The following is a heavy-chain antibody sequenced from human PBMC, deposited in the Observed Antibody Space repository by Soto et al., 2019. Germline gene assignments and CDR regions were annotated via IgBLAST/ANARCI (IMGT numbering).Heavy chain of an antibody. CDR1: GGTFNSYA. V-gene: IGHV1-69*12. CDR3: ARGLGGGYSGQY. D-gene: IGHD5-18*01. CDR2: IIPMFGIG. J-gene: IGHJ4*02. Sequence: QVQLVQSGAEVKRPGSSVKVSCKASGGTFNSYAISWVRQAPGQGLEWMGGIIPMFGIGNYAQKFQGRVTITADEATSTAYMELNSLRFEDTAVYDCARGLGGGYSGQYWGQGTLLSVSA.